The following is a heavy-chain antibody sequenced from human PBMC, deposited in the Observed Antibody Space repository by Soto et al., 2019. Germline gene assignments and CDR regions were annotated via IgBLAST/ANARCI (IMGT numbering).Heavy chain of an antibody. J-gene: IGHJ4*02. V-gene: IGHV3-23*01. CDR2: ISGTGGST. D-gene: IGHD3-22*01. CDR1: GVTFSSYA. CDR3: AKDMTSGYYLFDY. Sequence: EVQLLQSGGGLVQPGGSLRLSCAASGVTFSSYAMSWVRQAPGKGLEWVSTISGTGGSTHYPDSVKGRFPIARDNSKNPVYLQMNSLRAEGAAVYYCAKDMTSGYYLFDYWGQGTLVTVSS.